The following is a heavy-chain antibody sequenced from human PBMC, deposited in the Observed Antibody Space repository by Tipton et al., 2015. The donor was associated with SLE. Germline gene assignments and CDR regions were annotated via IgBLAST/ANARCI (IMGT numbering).Heavy chain of an antibody. V-gene: IGHV3-74*01. D-gene: IGHD3-3*02. CDR1: GFTFSSSA. Sequence: SLRLSCAASGFTFSSSAMNWVRQAPGKGLVWVSRINSDGSSPTYADSVKGRFTISRDNAKNTLYLQMNSLRAEDTAVYYCVSPFDLGYWGQGTLVTVSS. CDR2: INSDGSSP. CDR3: VSPFDLGY. J-gene: IGHJ4*02.